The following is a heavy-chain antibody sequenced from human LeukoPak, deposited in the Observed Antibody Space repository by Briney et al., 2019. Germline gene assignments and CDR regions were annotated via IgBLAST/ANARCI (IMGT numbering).Heavy chain of an antibody. J-gene: IGHJ4*02. Sequence: SETLSLTCTVSGGSISSYYWSWIRQPAGKGLEWIGRIYTSGSTNYNPSLKSRVTMSVDTSKNQFSLKLSSVTAADTAVYYCAREAEHYYDSSGYSRLIDYWGQGTLVTVSS. V-gene: IGHV4-4*07. CDR2: IYTSGST. D-gene: IGHD3-22*01. CDR3: AREAEHYYDSSGYSRLIDY. CDR1: GGSISSYY.